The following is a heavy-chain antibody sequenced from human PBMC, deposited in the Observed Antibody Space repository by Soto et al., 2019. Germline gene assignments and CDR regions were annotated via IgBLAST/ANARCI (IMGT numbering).Heavy chain of an antibody. Sequence: EVQLVESGGGLVQPGGSLRLSCFASGFIFRDFDIHWVRHPAGKGLEWVSGIGTLRDTYYTGSVEGRFTISRDNVGNSVYLEMNGLTDGDTGIYFWARGRSKDYSSSPPPRFDPWGQGIRVIVSS. J-gene: IGHJ5*02. CDR1: GFIFRDFD. CDR2: IGTLRDT. D-gene: IGHD2-21*01. V-gene: IGHV3-13*01. CDR3: ARGRSKDYSSSPPPRFDP.